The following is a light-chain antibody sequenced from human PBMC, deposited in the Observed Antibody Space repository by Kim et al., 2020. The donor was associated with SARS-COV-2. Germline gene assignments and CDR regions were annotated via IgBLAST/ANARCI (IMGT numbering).Light chain of an antibody. Sequence: SESPGQTASITCSGDKWGDKYACWYQQKPGQSPVLVIDQDSKRPSGIPGRFSGSNSGNTATLTISGTQAMDEADYYCQAWDSSTGVFGGGTKLTVL. J-gene: IGLJ2*01. CDR2: QDS. V-gene: IGLV3-1*01. CDR1: KWGDKY. CDR3: QAWDSSTGV.